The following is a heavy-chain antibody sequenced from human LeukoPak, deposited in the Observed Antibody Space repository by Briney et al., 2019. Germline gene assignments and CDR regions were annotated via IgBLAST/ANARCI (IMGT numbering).Heavy chain of an antibody. CDR1: GYTFTSYY. V-gene: IGHV1-46*01. D-gene: IGHD3-10*01. CDR3: ARGPSITMVRGGQWYYYMDV. J-gene: IGHJ6*03. Sequence: ASVKVSCKASGYTFTSYYIHWVRQAPGQGLEWMGLINPSGGSTNYAQKFQGRVTMTRDTSTSTVYMELSSLRSEDTAVYYGARGPSITMVRGGQWYYYMDVWGKGTTVTISS. CDR2: INPSGGST.